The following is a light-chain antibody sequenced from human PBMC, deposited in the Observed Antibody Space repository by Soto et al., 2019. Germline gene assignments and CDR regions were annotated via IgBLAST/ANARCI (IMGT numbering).Light chain of an antibody. CDR1: QSVRSG. V-gene: IGKV1-5*03. CDR2: GPS. J-gene: IGKJ2*03. Sequence: DIQMTQSPSTLSASVGDRVNITCRASQSVRSGLACYQQKPGQAPKVMIYGPSTLETEVPARFSARGFGTEFTLTISSLQPDDFATYYCQQYNSFVYSFGGGTKLEI. CDR3: QQYNSFVYS.